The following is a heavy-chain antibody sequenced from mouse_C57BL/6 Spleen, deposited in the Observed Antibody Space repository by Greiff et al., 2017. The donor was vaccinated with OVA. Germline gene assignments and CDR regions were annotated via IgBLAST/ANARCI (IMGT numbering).Heavy chain of an antibody. V-gene: IGHV3-6*01. CDR3: ARDDYFDY. CDR2: ISYDGSN. Sequence: EVQVVESGPGLVKPSQSLSLTCSVTGYSITSGYYWNWIRQFPGNKLEWMGYISYDGSNNYNPSLKNRISITSDTSKNQFFLKLNSVTTEDTATYYCARDDYFDYWGQGTTLTVSS. J-gene: IGHJ2*01. CDR1: GYSITSGYY.